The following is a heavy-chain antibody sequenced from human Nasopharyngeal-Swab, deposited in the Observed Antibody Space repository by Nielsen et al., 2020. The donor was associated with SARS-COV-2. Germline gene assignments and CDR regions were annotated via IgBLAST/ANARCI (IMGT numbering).Heavy chain of an antibody. CDR3: AKGFLDYYYMDV. Sequence: GGSLRLSCAASGFTFSRYAMHWDRQAPGKGLEWVTLIWYDGTNTYYADSVKGRFTISRDNSKNTVYLHMNSLRAEDTAIYYCAKGFLDYYYMDVWGKGTTVTVSS. CDR1: GFTFSRYA. J-gene: IGHJ6*03. CDR2: IWYDGTNT. D-gene: IGHD3-10*01. V-gene: IGHV3-33*06.